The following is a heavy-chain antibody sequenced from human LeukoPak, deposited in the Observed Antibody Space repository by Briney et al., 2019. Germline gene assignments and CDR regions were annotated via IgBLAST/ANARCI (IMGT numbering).Heavy chain of an antibody. CDR3: ARDDYYGSGSYGFDY. D-gene: IGHD3-10*01. J-gene: IGHJ4*02. CDR2: ISAYNGNT. V-gene: IGHV1-18*01. Sequence: ASVTVSFMASGYTFTNYGISWVRQAPGQGLEWMGWISAYNGNTNYAQKLQGRVTMTTDTSTSTAYMELRSLRFDDTAVYYCARDDYYGSGSYGFDYWGQGTLVSVSS. CDR1: GYTFTNYG.